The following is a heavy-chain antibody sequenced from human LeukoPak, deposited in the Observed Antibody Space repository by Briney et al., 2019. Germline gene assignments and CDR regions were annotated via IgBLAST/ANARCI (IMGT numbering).Heavy chain of an antibody. Sequence: PSETLSLTCTVSGGSISSSSYYWGWIRQPPGKGLEWIGSIYYSGSTYYNPSLKSRVTISVDTSKNQFSLKLSSVTAADTAVYYCARDRFWSLGYCSSTSCHDAFDIWGQGTMVTVSS. D-gene: IGHD2-2*01. CDR2: IYYSGST. CDR1: GGSISSSSYY. V-gene: IGHV4-39*07. CDR3: ARDRFWSLGYCSSTSCHDAFDI. J-gene: IGHJ3*02.